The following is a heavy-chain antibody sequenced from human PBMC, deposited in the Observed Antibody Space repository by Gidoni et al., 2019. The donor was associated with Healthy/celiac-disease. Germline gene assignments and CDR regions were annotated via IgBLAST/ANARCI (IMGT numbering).Heavy chain of an antibody. Sequence: QLQLQESGPGLVKLSETLSLTCTVSGGSISSSSYYWGWIRQPPGKGLEWIGSIYYSGSTYYNPSLKSRVTISVDTSKNQFSLKLSSVTAADTAVYYCARLWYDILTGYLLTPFDYWGQGTLVTVSS. J-gene: IGHJ4*02. D-gene: IGHD3-9*01. CDR1: GGSISSSSYY. CDR3: ARLWYDILTGYLLTPFDY. CDR2: IYYSGST. V-gene: IGHV4-39*01.